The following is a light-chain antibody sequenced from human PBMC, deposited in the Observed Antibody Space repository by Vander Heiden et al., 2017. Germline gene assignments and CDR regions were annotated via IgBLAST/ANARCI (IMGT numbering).Light chain of an antibody. Sequence: EDVLTQSPSTLSLSPGDRATLSCRASQSVSSYLAWYQQKPGQAPRLLIYDASNMETGIPSRFSGSGSGTDFTLTISSLEPEDFAVYYCQQRSNRPWTFGQGTKVEIK. CDR2: DAS. CDR1: QSVSSY. V-gene: IGKV3-11*01. J-gene: IGKJ1*01. CDR3: QQRSNRPWT.